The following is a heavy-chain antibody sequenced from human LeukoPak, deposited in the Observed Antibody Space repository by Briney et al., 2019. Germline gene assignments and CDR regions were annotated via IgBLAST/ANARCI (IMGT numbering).Heavy chain of an antibody. CDR1: GGTFSSYA. J-gene: IGHJ4*02. V-gene: IGHV1-69*04. D-gene: IGHD3-22*01. CDR2: IIPILGIA. Sequence: GASVKVSCKASGGTFSSYAISWVRQAPGQGLEWMGRIIPILGIANYAQKFQGRVTITADKSTSTAYMELSSLRSEDTAVYYCARAKYYYDSSGYRDYWGQGTLVIVSS. CDR3: ARAKYYYDSSGYRDY.